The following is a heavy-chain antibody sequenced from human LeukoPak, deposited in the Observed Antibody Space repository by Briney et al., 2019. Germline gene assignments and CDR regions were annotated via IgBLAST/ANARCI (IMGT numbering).Heavy chain of an antibody. V-gene: IGHV4-61*08. CDR1: GGSISSGGYY. CDR2: IYYSGST. CDR3: ARLAANRYYYYMDV. D-gene: IGHD2-15*01. J-gene: IGHJ6*03. Sequence: SETLSLTCTVSGGSISSGGYYWSWIRQHPGKGLEWIGYIYYSGSTNYNPSLKSRVTISVDTSKNQFSLKLSSVTAADTAVCYCARLAANRYYYYMDVWGKGTTVTVSS.